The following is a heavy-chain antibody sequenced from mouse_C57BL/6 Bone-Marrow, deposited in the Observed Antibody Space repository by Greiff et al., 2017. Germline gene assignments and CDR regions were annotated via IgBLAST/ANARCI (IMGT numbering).Heavy chain of an antibody. Sequence: QVTLKESGPGILQPSQTLSLTCSSSGFSLSTFGMGVGWIRQPPGKGLEWLAHIWWDDDKYYNPALKSRLTISKDTSNNQVFRKIANVDTADTATYYCARIGHYVDYFDYWGQGTTLTVSS. CDR2: IWWDDDK. CDR3: ARIGHYVDYFDY. CDR1: GFSLSTFGMG. V-gene: IGHV8-8*01. D-gene: IGHD1-1*01. J-gene: IGHJ2*01.